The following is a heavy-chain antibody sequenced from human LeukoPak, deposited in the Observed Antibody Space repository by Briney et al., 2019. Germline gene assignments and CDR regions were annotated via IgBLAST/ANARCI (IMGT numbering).Heavy chain of an antibody. CDR3: AKETGGD. CDR2: ISYDGSSK. V-gene: IGHV3-30*18. D-gene: IGHD3-10*01. J-gene: IGHJ4*02. Sequence: PGGSLRHSCAASGFTFSSYGMHWVRQAPGKGLEWVAVISYDGSSKYYADSVKGRFTISRDNSKNTLYLQMNSLRAEDTAVYYCAKETGGDWGQGTLVTVSS. CDR1: GFTFSSYG.